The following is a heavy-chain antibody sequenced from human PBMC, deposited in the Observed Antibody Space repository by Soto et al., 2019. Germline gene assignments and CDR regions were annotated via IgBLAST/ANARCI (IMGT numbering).Heavy chain of an antibody. CDR3: ARDRATIGNYYYGMDV. CDR1: GYTFTSYG. D-gene: IGHD5-12*01. CDR2: ISAYNGNT. Sequence: VASVKVSCKASGYTFTSYGISWVRQAPGQGLEWMGWISAYNGNTNYAQKLQGRVTMTTDTSTSTAYMELRSLRSDDTAVYYCARDRATIGNYYYGMDVWGQGTTVTVSS. J-gene: IGHJ6*02. V-gene: IGHV1-18*04.